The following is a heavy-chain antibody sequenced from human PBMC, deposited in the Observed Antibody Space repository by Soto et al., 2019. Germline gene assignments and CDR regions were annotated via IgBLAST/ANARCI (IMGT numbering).Heavy chain of an antibody. J-gene: IGHJ5*02. CDR3: AKKPTLGSSWYLPWFDP. CDR1: GFSFNSYA. Sequence: PGGSLRLSCAASGFSFNSYAMSWVRQAPGKGLEWVSAISGSAFATYYADSVKGRFTISRDNSKNTLYLQMNSLRAEDTAVYYCAKKPTLGSSWYLPWFDPWGQGTLVTVSS. CDR2: ISGSAFAT. V-gene: IGHV3-23*01. D-gene: IGHD6-13*01.